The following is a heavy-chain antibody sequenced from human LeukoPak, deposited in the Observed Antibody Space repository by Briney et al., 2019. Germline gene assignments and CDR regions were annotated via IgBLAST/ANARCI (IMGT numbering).Heavy chain of an antibody. CDR3: TRGGISGSYN. D-gene: IGHD1-26*01. CDR1: GGSISTYY. CDR2: IYYSGST. V-gene: IGHV4-59*01. Sequence: SETLSLTCTVSGGSISTYYWSWIRQPPGKGLEWIGYIYYSGSTTYNPSLKSRVTISVDTSKNQFSLRLNSVTAADTAVYYCTRGGISGSYNWGQGTLVTVSS. J-gene: IGHJ4*02.